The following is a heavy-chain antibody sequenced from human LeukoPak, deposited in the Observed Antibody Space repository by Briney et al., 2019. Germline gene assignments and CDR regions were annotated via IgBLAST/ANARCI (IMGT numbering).Heavy chain of an antibody. J-gene: IGHJ5*02. D-gene: IGHD3-16*01. CDR2: MTSSGTT. Sequence: KTSEILSLTCTVSGDSITKNYWSWIRQPAGKGLEWIGRMTSSGTTNNNPSLKSRVTMSVDTSKNQFSLKLRSVTVADTAVYYCATDVGGGWFDPWGQGTLVIVSS. V-gene: IGHV4-4*07. CDR3: ATDVGGGWFDP. CDR1: GDSITKNY.